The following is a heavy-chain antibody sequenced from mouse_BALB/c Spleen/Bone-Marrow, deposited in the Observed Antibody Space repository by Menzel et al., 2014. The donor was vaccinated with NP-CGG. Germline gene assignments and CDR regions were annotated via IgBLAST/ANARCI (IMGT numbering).Heavy chain of an antibody. CDR3: TRDLYDGYSYYAMDY. D-gene: IGHD2-3*01. Sequence: EVKLEESGGGLVKPGGSLKLSCAASGFTFTSYTMSWVRQTPEKRLEWVATISSGGSYTYYPDSVKGRFTISRDNAKNTLYLQMSSLKFEDTAMYYCTRDLYDGYSYYAMDYWGQRTSVTVSS. CDR1: GFTFTSYT. J-gene: IGHJ4*01. CDR2: ISSGGSYT. V-gene: IGHV5-6-4*01.